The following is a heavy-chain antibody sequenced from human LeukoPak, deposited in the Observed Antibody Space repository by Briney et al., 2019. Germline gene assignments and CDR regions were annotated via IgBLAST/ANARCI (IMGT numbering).Heavy chain of an antibody. CDR2: IYYSGST. V-gene: IGHV4-59*01. D-gene: IGHD3-10*01. J-gene: IGHJ4*02. CDR1: GGSISSYY. CDR3: ARGITMVRGVNHFDY. Sequence: SETLSLTCTVSGGSISSYYWSWIRQPPGKGLEWIGYIYYSGSTNYNPSLKSRVTISVDTSKNQFSLKLSSVTAADKAVYYCARGITMVRGVNHFDYWGQGTLVTVSS.